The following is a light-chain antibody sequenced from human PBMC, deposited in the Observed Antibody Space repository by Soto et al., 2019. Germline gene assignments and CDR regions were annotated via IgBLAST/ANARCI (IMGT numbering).Light chain of an antibody. CDR2: DAS. J-gene: IGKJ1*01. Sequence: EIVVTQSPATLSVSPGERATLSCRASQNVFSNLAWYQQRPGQAPRLLIYDASTRATGIPARFSGSGSGTEFTLTISSLQSEDFSVYYCQEYNFWPTFGPGTKVEV. CDR1: QNVFSN. CDR3: QEYNFWPT. V-gene: IGKV3-15*01.